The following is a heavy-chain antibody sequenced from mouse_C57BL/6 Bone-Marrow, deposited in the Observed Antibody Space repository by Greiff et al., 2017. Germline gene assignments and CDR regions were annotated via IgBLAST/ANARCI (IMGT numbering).Heavy chain of an antibody. CDR2: FYPGSGSI. V-gene: IGHV1-62-2*01. CDR1: GYTFTEYT. J-gene: IGHJ3*01. Sequence: QVQLQQSGAELVKPGASVKLSCKASGYTFTEYTIHWVKQRSGQGLEWIGWFYPGSGSIKYNEKFKDKATLTADKSSSTVYMELSRLTSEDSAVXFCARHEGGGQLRLSWFAYWGQGTLVTVSA. CDR3: ARHEGGGQLRLSWFAY. D-gene: IGHD3-2*02.